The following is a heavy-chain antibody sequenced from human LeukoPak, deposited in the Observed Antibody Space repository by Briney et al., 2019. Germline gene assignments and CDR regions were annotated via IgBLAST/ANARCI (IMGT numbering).Heavy chain of an antibody. D-gene: IGHD6-13*01. Sequence: QAGGSLRLSCAACGFTFSGYGMHWVRQAPGXGLEWVAIISYDGSTKYYADSVKGRFTISRDNSNNTLYLQMNSLRAEDTAVYYCAKTGSSWSSFDYWGQGTLVTVSS. CDR1: GFTFSGYG. CDR2: ISYDGSTK. V-gene: IGHV3-30*18. CDR3: AKTGSSWSSFDY. J-gene: IGHJ4*02.